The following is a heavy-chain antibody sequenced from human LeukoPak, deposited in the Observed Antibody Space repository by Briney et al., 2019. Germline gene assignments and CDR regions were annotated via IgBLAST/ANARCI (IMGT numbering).Heavy chain of an antibody. V-gene: IGHV3-30*02. CDR3: AKARTIAAAGGGPADY. D-gene: IGHD6-13*01. Sequence: GGSLRLSCAASGFTFSSYWMSWVRQVPGKGLEWVAFIRYDGSNKYYADSVKGRFTISRDNSKNTLYLQMNSLRAEDTVVYYCAKARTIAAAGGGPADYWGQGTLVTVSS. J-gene: IGHJ4*02. CDR1: GFTFSSYW. CDR2: IRYDGSNK.